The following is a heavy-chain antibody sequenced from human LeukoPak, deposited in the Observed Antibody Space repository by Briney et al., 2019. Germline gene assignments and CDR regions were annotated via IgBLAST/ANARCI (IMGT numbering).Heavy chain of an antibody. CDR3: ARVISGRIVALNWFDP. D-gene: IGHD3-22*01. V-gene: IGHV1-69*05. CDR2: IIPIFGTA. Sequence: SVKVSCKASGGTFSSYAISWVRQAPGQGLEWMGGIIPIFGTANYAQKFQGRVTITTDESTSTAYMELSSLRSEDTAVYYCARVISGRIVALNWFDPWGQGTLVTVSS. CDR1: GGTFSSYA. J-gene: IGHJ5*02.